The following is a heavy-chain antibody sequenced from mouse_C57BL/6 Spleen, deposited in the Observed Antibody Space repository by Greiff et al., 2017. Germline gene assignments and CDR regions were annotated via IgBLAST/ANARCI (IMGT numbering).Heavy chain of an antibody. J-gene: IGHJ1*03. V-gene: IGHV1-81*01. Sequence: QVQLQQSGAELARPGASVKLSCKASGYTFTSYGISWVKQRTGQGLEWIGEIYPRRGNTYYNEKFKGKATLTADKSSSTVYMELRSLTAEDSAVYFCASIYDGYYDWYFDVWGTGTTVTVSS. CDR2: IYPRRGNT. D-gene: IGHD2-3*01. CDR3: ASIYDGYYDWYFDV. CDR1: GYTFTSYG.